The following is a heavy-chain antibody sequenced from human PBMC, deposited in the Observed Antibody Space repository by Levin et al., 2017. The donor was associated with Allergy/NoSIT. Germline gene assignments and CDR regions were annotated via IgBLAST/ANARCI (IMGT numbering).Heavy chain of an antibody. J-gene: IGHJ5*02. V-gene: IGHV1-69*01. CDR2: IIPIFGTA. Sequence: GGSLRLSCKASGGTFSSYAISWVRQAPGQGLEWMGGIIPIFGTANYAQKFQGRVTITADESTSTAYMELSSLRSEDTAVYYCARAHMTTVTTEVWFDPWGQGTLVTVSS. D-gene: IGHD4-17*01. CDR1: GGTFSSYA. CDR3: ARAHMTTVTTEVWFDP.